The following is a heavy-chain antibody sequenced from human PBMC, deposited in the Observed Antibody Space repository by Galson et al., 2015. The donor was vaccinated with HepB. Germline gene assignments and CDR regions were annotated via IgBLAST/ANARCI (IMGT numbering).Heavy chain of an antibody. CDR3: AGERNYDYVWGSYRYDY. Sequence: TLSLTCTVSGGSISSGDYYWSWIRQPPGKGLEWIGYIYYSGSTYYNPSLKSRVTISVDTSKNQFSLKLSSVTTADTAVYYCAGERNYDYVWGSYRYDYWGQGTLVTVSS. V-gene: IGHV4-30-4*01. CDR1: GGSISSGDYY. CDR2: IYYSGST. J-gene: IGHJ4*02. D-gene: IGHD3-16*02.